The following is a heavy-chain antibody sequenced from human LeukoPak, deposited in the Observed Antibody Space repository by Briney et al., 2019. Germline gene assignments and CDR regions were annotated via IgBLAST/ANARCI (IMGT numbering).Heavy chain of an antibody. D-gene: IGHD6-6*01. Sequence: GGSLRLSCAASGFTVSSNYMSWVRQAPGKGLEWVSVIYSGGSTYYADSVKGRFTISRDNSKNTLYLQMNGLRAEDTAVYYCANSDEYSSSSVLEYFQHWGQGTLVTVSS. CDR3: ANSDEYSSSSVLEYFQH. CDR1: GFTVSSNY. V-gene: IGHV3-53*01. CDR2: IYSGGST. J-gene: IGHJ1*01.